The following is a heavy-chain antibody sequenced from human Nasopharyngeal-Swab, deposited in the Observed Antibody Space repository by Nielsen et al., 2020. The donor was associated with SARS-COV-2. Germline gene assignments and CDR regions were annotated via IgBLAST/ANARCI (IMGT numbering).Heavy chain of an antibody. V-gene: IGHV3-23*01. CDR3: AKGEHCGGGSCYSLPYNYYFGMDV. CDR2: ISDNGGST. Sequence: GESLKISCEASGFTLSSYAMTWVRQAPGKGLEWVSGISDNGGSTNYAGSVKGRFTISRDESKNTVYLQMNSLRAEDSAIYYCAKGEHCGGGSCYSLPYNYYFGMDVWGQGTTVTVSS. J-gene: IGHJ6*02. CDR1: GFTLSSYA. D-gene: IGHD2-15*01.